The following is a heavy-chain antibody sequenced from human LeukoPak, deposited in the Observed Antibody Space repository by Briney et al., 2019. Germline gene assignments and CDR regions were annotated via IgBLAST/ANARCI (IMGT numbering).Heavy chain of an antibody. CDR3: ARTALGCSGGSCYPNWFDP. Sequence: SGTLSLTCAVSGGSISSSNWWSWVRQPPGKGLEWIGEIYHSGSTNYNPSLKSRVTISVDKSKNQFSLKLSSVTAADTAVYYCARTALGCSGGSCYPNWFDPWGQGTLVTVSS. CDR1: GGSISSSNW. CDR2: IYHSGST. D-gene: IGHD2-15*01. V-gene: IGHV4-4*02. J-gene: IGHJ5*02.